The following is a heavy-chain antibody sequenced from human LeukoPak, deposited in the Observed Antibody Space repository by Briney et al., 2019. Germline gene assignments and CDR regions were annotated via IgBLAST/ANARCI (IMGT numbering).Heavy chain of an antibody. CDR3: ARRGYSDSSGYDY. V-gene: IGHV3-21*01. D-gene: IGHD3-22*01. Sequence: GGSLRLSCAASGFTFSSYAMNWVRQAPGKGLEWVSSISGDSTYIYYADSVMGRSTISRDNAKNSLYLQINSLRAEDTAIYYCARRGYSDSSGYDYWGQGTLVTVSS. CDR2: ISGDSTYI. CDR1: GFTFSSYA. J-gene: IGHJ4*02.